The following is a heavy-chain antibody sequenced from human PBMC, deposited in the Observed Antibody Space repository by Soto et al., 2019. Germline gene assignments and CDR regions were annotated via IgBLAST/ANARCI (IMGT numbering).Heavy chain of an antibody. D-gene: IGHD4-17*01. Sequence: QVQLQESGPGLVKPSETLSLTCTVSGGSISSYYWSWIRQPPGKGLEWIGYIYYSGSTNYNPSLKSRVTISVDTSKNQFSLKLSSVTAADTAVYYCARGGTTVTQTAFDYWGQGTLVTVSS. CDR2: IYYSGST. V-gene: IGHV4-59*01. CDR3: ARGGTTVTQTAFDY. CDR1: GGSISSYY. J-gene: IGHJ4*02.